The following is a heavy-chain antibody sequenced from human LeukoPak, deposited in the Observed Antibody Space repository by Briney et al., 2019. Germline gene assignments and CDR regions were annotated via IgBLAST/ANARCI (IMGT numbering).Heavy chain of an antibody. CDR2: VIPFLDVT. J-gene: IGHJ3*02. CDR3: STGYYYDSQPALGI. D-gene: IGHD3-22*01. V-gene: IGHV1-69*02. Sequence: GASVKVSCKASGDSFTMYTFHWVRQAPGQGLQWMGRVIPFLDVTNYAQRFQGRVTIIADTSTTTVYMELSSLTSEDTAVYYCSTGYYYDSQPALGIWGAGTQVIVSS. CDR1: GDSFTMYT.